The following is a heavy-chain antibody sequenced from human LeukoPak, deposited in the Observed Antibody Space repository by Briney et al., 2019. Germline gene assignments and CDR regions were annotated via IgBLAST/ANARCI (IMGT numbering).Heavy chain of an antibody. CDR3: AISVAGPSWFDH. J-gene: IGHJ5*02. V-gene: IGHV3-9*01. D-gene: IGHD6-19*01. Sequence: GQSLRLSCAAYGFTLDDDGMRRVRHEGGKGLGWVSGISWKSGRIVYAECGEGRFTIERDNAKNRLYLQMNSLRAEDTAVYYCAISVAGPSWFDHWGPGTLVTVSS. CDR2: ISWKSGRI. CDR1: GFTLDDDG.